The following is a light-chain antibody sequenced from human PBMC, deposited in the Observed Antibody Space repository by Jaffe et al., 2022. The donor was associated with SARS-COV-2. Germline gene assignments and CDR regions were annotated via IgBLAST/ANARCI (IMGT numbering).Light chain of an antibody. CDR3: LQDHNYPYT. CDR2: AAS. J-gene: IGKJ2*01. CDR1: QAIRND. V-gene: IGKV1-6*01. Sequence: AIQMTQSPSSLSASVGDRVIISCRASQAIRNDLGWYQQKPGKAPKLLIYAASSLQGGVPSRFSGSGSGTEFTLTISNLQPEDCATYYCLQDHNYPYTFGQGTKLEIK.